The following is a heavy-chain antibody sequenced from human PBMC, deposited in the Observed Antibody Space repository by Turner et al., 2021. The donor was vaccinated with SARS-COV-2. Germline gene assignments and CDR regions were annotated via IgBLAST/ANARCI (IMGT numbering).Heavy chain of an antibody. V-gene: IGHV4-39*01. CDR2: IYYSGST. D-gene: IGHD3-10*01. CDR1: GGPISSSSYY. Sequence: QLQLQESGPGLGKPSETLSLPCTVSGGPISSSSYYWGWIRQPPGKGLEWIGSIYYSGSTYYNPSLKSRVTISVDTSKNQFSLKLSSVTAADTAVYYCAPSPITMVRGVITFGWFDPWGQGTLVTVSS. CDR3: APSPITMVRGVITFGWFDP. J-gene: IGHJ5*02.